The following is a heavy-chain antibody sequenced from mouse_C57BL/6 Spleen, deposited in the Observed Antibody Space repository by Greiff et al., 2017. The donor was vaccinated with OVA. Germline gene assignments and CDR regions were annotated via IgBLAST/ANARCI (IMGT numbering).Heavy chain of an antibody. CDR2: IYPGSGST. D-gene: IGHD1-1*01. J-gene: IGHJ2*01. CDR1: GYTFTSYW. CDR3: ARYPPYYYGSSYDY. Sequence: QVQLQQSGAELVKPGASVKMSCKASGYTFTSYWITWVKQRPGQGLEWIGDIYPGSGSTNYNEKFKSKATLTVDTSSSTAYMQLSSLTSEDSAVYYCARYPPYYYGSSYDYWGQGTTLTVSS. V-gene: IGHV1-55*01.